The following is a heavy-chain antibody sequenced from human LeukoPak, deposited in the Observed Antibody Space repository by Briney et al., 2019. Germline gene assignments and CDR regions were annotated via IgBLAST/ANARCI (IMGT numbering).Heavy chain of an antibody. D-gene: IGHD3-22*01. Sequence: GASVKVSCKASGYTFTSYGISWVRQAPGQGLEWMEWISAYNGNTNYAQKLQGRVTMTTDTSTSTAYMELRSLRSDDTAVYYCAREPPYYYDSSGLDYWGQGTLVTVSS. CDR3: AREPPYYYDSSGLDY. CDR2: ISAYNGNT. CDR1: GYTFTSYG. V-gene: IGHV1-18*01. J-gene: IGHJ4*02.